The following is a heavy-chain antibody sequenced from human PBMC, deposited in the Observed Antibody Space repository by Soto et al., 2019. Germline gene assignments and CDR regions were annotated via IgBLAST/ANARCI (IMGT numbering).Heavy chain of an antibody. V-gene: IGHV1-46*01. J-gene: IGHJ4*02. CDR2: INPSGGST. CDR3: ARADTATLDY. Sequence: GASVKVSCKASGYTFTSYGISWVRQAPGQGLEWMGIINPSGGSTSYAQKFQGRVTMTRDTSTSTVYMELSSLRSEDTAVYYCARADTATLDYWGQGTLVTVSS. CDR1: GYTFTSYG. D-gene: IGHD5-18*01.